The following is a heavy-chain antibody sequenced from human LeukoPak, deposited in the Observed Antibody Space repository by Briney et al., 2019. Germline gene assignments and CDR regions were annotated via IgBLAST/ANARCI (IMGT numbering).Heavy chain of an antibody. J-gene: IGHJ4*02. CDR1: GYNFLNFW. D-gene: IGHD5-12*01. Sequence: GDSLKISCKASGYNFLNFWIGWVRQRAGKGLEFVGVIYPGDSDTTYSPSFQGQVTISVDKSIRTAYLQWSSLNASDSGIYYRARGRGGYTGYENFFYWGQGTMVTVSS. CDR2: IYPGDSDT. V-gene: IGHV5-51*01. CDR3: ARGRGGYTGYENFFY.